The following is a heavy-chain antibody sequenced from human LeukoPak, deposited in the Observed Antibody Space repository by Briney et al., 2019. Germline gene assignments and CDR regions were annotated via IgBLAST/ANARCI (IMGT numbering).Heavy chain of an antibody. J-gene: IGHJ4*02. Sequence: PGRTLRLSCAASGFTFSSYGMHWVRQAPGKGLEWVAVISYDGSNKYYADSVKGRFTISRDNSKNTLYLQMNSLRAEDTAVYYCAKSAGYYYTFDYWGQGTLVTVSS. V-gene: IGHV3-30*18. CDR1: GFTFSSYG. CDR2: ISYDGSNK. D-gene: IGHD3-22*01. CDR3: AKSAGYYYTFDY.